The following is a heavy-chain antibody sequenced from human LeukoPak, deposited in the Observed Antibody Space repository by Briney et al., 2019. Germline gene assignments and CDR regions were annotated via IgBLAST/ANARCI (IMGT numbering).Heavy chain of an antibody. Sequence: SETLSLTCTVSGGSISSSSYYWGWIRQPPGKGLEWIGSIYYSGSTYYNPSLKSRVTISIDTSKNQFSLKLSSVTAADTAVYYCARDRRVDTAMVFDYWGQGTLVTVSS. CDR3: ARDRRVDTAMVFDY. J-gene: IGHJ4*02. CDR2: IYYSGST. D-gene: IGHD5-18*01. CDR1: GGSISSSSYY. V-gene: IGHV4-39*02.